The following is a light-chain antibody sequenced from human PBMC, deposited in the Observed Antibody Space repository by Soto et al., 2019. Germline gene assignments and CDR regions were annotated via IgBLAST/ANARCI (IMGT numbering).Light chain of an antibody. J-gene: IGKJ4*01. CDR2: AAS. CDR1: QGIRNA. V-gene: IGKV1-17*01. CDR3: LQHNSYPWLT. Sequence: DIQMTQSPSSLSASVGDRVTITCRASQGIRNALGWYQQKPGKAPKRLIYAASSLQSGVPSRFSGSGSGTEFTLTISSRQPEDFATYYCLQHNSYPWLTFGGGTKVEIK.